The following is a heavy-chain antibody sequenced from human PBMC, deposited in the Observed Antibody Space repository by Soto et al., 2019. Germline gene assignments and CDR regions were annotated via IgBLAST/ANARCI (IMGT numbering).Heavy chain of an antibody. J-gene: IGHJ4*02. CDR3: ARLGGYYQAFDQ. V-gene: IGHV4-59*08. Sequence: SETLSLTCIVSGGSMSSYYWGWFRQPPGKGLEWIGYIYYTGTTTYHPSLKSRVTISIDTSRNQFSLKLNSVTAADTAVYYCARLGGYYQAFDQWGQGSLATASS. CDR2: IYYTGTT. CDR1: GGSMSSYY. D-gene: IGHD2-21*02.